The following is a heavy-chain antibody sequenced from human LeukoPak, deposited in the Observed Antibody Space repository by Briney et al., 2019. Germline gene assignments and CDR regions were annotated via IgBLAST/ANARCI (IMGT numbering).Heavy chain of an antibody. CDR3: VKDQDTMIVVVIPSSTGYGMDV. V-gene: IGHV3-30*18. J-gene: IGHJ6*02. CDR1: GFTFSTYG. CDR2: VSRDGGTT. D-gene: IGHD3-22*01. Sequence: SGGSLRLSCAASGFTFSTYGMHWVRQAPGKGLEWVAVVSRDGGTTYYGDSVQGRFTISRDNSKNTLYLQMSSLRAEDTAVYYCVKDQDTMIVVVIPSSTGYGMDVWGQGTTVTVSS.